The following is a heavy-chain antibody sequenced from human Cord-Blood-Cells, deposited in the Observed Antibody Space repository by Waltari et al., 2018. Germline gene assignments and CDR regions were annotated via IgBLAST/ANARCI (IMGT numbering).Heavy chain of an antibody. D-gene: IGHD5-12*01. Sequence: QVQLVQSGAEVKKPGASVKVSCKASGYTFTGYYMHWVRQAPGQGLECMGRTNPNSVGTNYAQKFQGRVTMTRDTSISTAYMELSRLRSDDTAVYYCARGGYSGYDNWFDPWGQGTLVTVSS. CDR1: GYTFTGYY. V-gene: IGHV1-2*06. CDR2: TNPNSVGT. CDR3: ARGGYSGYDNWFDP. J-gene: IGHJ5*02.